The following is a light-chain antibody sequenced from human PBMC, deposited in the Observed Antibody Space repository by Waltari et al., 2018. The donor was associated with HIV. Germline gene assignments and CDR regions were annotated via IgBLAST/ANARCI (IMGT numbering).Light chain of an antibody. CDR2: GNK. Sequence: QSVLTQPPSVSGAPGQRVTISCTGSSSNIGARARFDVHWYQQLPGTAPKLLIYGNKNRPSGAPDRCSGSNSVASASLAITGLQAEDESDYYCQSYDTSLSGSGFGGGTKLTVL. J-gene: IGLJ3*02. CDR3: QSYDTSLSGSG. V-gene: IGLV1-40*01. CDR1: SSNIGARARFD.